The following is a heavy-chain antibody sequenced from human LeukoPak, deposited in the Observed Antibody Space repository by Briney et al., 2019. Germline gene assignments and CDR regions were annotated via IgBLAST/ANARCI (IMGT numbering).Heavy chain of an antibody. J-gene: IGHJ6*03. CDR1: GYSFTSYW. Sequence: GESLKISCKGSGYSFTSYWIGWVRQMPGKGLEWMEIIYPGDSDTRYSPSFQGQVTISADKSISTAYLQWSSLKASDTAMYYCARLSGYDYYYYYYMDVWGKGTTVTVSS. D-gene: IGHD1-1*01. CDR2: IYPGDSDT. V-gene: IGHV5-51*01. CDR3: ARLSGYDYYYYYYMDV.